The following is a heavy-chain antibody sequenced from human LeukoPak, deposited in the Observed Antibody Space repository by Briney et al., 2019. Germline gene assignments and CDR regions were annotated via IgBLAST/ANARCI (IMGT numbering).Heavy chain of an antibody. V-gene: IGHV3-74*01. CDR2: IDRGGSYT. Sequence: PGGSLRLSCAASEFTFSNYWMHWVRQAPGKGLVWVSRIDRGGSYTAYTDSVEGRFTISRDNTKNTLYLQMNSLRAEDTAVYYCAKTIVSGGWYLDYWGQGTLVTVSS. CDR1: EFTFSNYW. D-gene: IGHD3-10*01. CDR3: AKTIVSGGWYLDY. J-gene: IGHJ4*02.